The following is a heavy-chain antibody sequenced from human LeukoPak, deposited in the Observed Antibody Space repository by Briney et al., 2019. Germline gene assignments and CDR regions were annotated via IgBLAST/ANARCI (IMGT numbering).Heavy chain of an antibody. V-gene: IGHV3-30-3*02. D-gene: IGHD3-9*01. Sequence: PGGSLRLSCAASGFTFSSYAMHWVRQAPGKGLEWVAVISYDGSNKYYADSVKGRFTISRDNSKNTLYLQMNSLRAEDTAVYYCAKHSSDWFFFDYWGQGTLVTVSS. CDR2: ISYDGSNK. J-gene: IGHJ4*02. CDR3: AKHSSDWFFFDY. CDR1: GFTFSSYA.